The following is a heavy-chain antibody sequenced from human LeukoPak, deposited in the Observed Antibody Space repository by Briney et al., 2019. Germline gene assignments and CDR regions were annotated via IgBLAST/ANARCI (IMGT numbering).Heavy chain of an antibody. J-gene: IGHJ4*02. D-gene: IGHD6-13*01. CDR1: GFTFSSYG. Sequence: GGSLRLSCAASGFTFSSYGMHWVRQAPGKGLEWVAVISYDGSNKYYADSVKGRFTISRDNSKNTLYLQMNSLRAEDTAVYYCAKDRPKLTAAGTLYFDYWGQGTLVTVSS. CDR2: ISYDGSNK. CDR3: AKDRPKLTAAGTLYFDY. V-gene: IGHV3-30*18.